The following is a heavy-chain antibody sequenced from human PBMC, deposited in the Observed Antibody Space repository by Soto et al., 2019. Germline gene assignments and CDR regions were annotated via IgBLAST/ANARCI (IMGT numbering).Heavy chain of an antibody. J-gene: IGHJ4*02. Sequence: QVQLQESGPGLVKPSGTLSLTCAVSGGSISSSNWWSWVRQPPGKGLEWIGEIYHSGSTNYNPSLKSGVTISVDTSKNQFSLKLSSVTAADTAVYYCARGAMVRGVSLGFDYWGQGTLVTVSS. V-gene: IGHV4-4*02. CDR1: GGSISSSNW. CDR2: IYHSGST. CDR3: ARGAMVRGVSLGFDY. D-gene: IGHD3-10*01.